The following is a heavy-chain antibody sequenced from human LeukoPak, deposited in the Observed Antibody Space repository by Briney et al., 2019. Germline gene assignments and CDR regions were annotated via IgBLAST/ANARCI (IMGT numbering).Heavy chain of an antibody. CDR3: ARETAPIFGVVIIDSGPDY. D-gene: IGHD3-3*01. V-gene: IGHV3-21*01. J-gene: IGHJ4*02. Sequence: PGGSLRLSCAASGFTFSSYSMNWVRQAPGKGLEWVSSISSSSSYIYYADSVKGRFTISRDNAKNSLYLQMNSLRAEDTAVYYCARETAPIFGVVIIDSGPDYWGQGTLVTVSS. CDR2: ISSSSSYI. CDR1: GFTFSSYS.